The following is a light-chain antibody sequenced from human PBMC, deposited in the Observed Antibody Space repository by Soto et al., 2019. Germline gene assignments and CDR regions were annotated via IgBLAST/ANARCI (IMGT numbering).Light chain of an antibody. CDR3: SSYSSSSTLWV. Sequence: QSVLTQPPSVSGSPGQSVAISCTGTSSDVGNFDRVSWYQQPPGTAPKLIMSEVNNRPSGVPDRFSGSKSGNTASLTISGLQAEDEADYYCSSYSSSSTLWVFGGGTKVTVL. CDR2: EVN. CDR1: SSDVGNFDR. V-gene: IGLV2-18*02. J-gene: IGLJ3*02.